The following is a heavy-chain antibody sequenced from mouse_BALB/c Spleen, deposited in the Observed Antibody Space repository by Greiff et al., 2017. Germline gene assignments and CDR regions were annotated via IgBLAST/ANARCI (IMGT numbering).Heavy chain of an antibody. Sequence: VQLQQPGAELVKPGASVKLSCKASGYTFTSYWMHWVKQRPGQGLEWIGEINPSNGRTNYNEKFKSKATLTVDKSSSTAYMQLSSLTSEDSAVYYCARFGYGNWYYYAMDYWGQGTSVTVSS. J-gene: IGHJ4*01. CDR3: ARFGYGNWYYYAMDY. CDR1: GYTFTSYW. V-gene: IGHV1S81*02. CDR2: INPSNGRT. D-gene: IGHD2-10*02.